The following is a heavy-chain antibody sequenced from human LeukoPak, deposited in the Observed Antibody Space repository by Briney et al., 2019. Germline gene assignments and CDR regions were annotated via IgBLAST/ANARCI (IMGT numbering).Heavy chain of an antibody. Sequence: PGGSPRLSCAASGSTFSSYDMHWVRQATGKGLEWVSAIGTAGDTYYPGSVKGRFTISRENAKNSLYLQMNSLRAGDTAVYYCARGFYGDSSYYYYYMDVWGKGTTVTVSS. J-gene: IGHJ6*03. D-gene: IGHD3-22*01. CDR3: ARGFYGDSSYYYYYMDV. CDR2: IGTAGDT. CDR1: GSTFSSYD. V-gene: IGHV3-13*01.